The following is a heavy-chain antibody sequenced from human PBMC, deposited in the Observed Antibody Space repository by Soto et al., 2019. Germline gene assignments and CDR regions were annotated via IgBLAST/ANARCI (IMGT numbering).Heavy chain of an antibody. CDR2: VSHDGRNT. CDR1: GFTFSDYA. Sequence: VQLVESGGGVVQPGRSLRLSCAASGFTFSDYAMHWVRQAPGKGLEWVAVVSHDGRNTHYADSVKVRLTISRDSSKNTVSLEMTSLRAEDTAVYYCAKGGRQWLVTSDFNYWGQGALVTVSS. V-gene: IGHV3-30*18. J-gene: IGHJ4*02. CDR3: AKGGRQWLVTSDFNY. D-gene: IGHD6-19*01.